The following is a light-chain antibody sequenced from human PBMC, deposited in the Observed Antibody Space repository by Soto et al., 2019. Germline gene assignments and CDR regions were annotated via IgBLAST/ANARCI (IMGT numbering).Light chain of an antibody. J-gene: IGKJ1*01. CDR3: QQYYSYPWT. Sequence: DIQMTQSPSTLSASVGDRVTMTCRATENISKWLAWYQQKPGKAPKLLIYKASDFELEGGVPSRFSGSGYGTDFALTISSLQPDDFATYYCQQYYSYPWTFGRGTKVEV. CDR1: ENISKW. CDR2: KAS. V-gene: IGKV1-5*03.